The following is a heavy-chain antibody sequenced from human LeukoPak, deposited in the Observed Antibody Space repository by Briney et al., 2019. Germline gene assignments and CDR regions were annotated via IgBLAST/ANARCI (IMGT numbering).Heavy chain of an antibody. D-gene: IGHD2-8*02. CDR3: ARVSFCTVGVCPYYVDY. V-gene: IGHV1-2*02. J-gene: IGHJ4*02. Sequence: GASVKVSCKASGYTFTGYYMHWVRQAPGQGLEWMGWINPNNGGTNFAQKFQGRVSMTRDTSIGAAYMELSSLTSDDTAMYYCARVSFCTVGVCPYYVDYWGQGTLVTVSS. CDR2: INPNNGGT. CDR1: GYTFTGYY.